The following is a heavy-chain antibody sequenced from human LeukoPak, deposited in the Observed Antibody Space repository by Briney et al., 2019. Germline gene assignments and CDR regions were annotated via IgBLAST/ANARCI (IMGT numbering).Heavy chain of an antibody. J-gene: IGHJ4*02. CDR3: GKTTTGYSSGRNPAWPVDY. CDR1: EFTFSRYG. D-gene: IGHD6-19*01. CDR2: IFGSGGSA. Sequence: GGSLRLACGASEFTFSRYGILWVRQAPGKGLEWVSGIFGSGGSAHYADSVKGRFTISRDNSQNTVYLQMNSLRAEDTAVYYCGKTTTGYSSGRNPAWPVDYWGQGTLVTVSS. V-gene: IGHV3-23*01.